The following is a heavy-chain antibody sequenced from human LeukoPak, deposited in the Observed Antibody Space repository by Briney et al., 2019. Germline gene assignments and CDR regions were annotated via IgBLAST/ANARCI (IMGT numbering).Heavy chain of an antibody. CDR2: ISSSSSYI. J-gene: IGHJ4*02. V-gene: IGHV3-21*01. CDR3: ARDSGYYDSIDY. CDR1: GFTFSSYS. D-gene: IGHD3-22*01. Sequence: TGGSLRLSCAASGFTFSSYSMNWVRQAPGKGLEWVSSISSSSSYIYYADSVKGRFTISRDNAKNSLYLQMNSLRAEDTAVYYCARDSGYYDSIDYWGQGTLVTVSS.